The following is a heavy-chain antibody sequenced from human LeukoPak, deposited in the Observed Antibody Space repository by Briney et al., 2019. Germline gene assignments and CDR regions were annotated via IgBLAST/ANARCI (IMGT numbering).Heavy chain of an antibody. Sequence: GGSLRLSRAASGFTFSSYEMNWVRQAPGNGLEWVSYISSSGSTIYYADSVKGRFTISRDNAKNSLYLQMNSLRAEDTAVYYCAELGITMIGGVWGKGTTVTISS. CDR3: AELGITMIGGV. V-gene: IGHV3-48*03. D-gene: IGHD3-10*02. CDR1: GFTFSSYE. J-gene: IGHJ6*04. CDR2: ISSSGSTI.